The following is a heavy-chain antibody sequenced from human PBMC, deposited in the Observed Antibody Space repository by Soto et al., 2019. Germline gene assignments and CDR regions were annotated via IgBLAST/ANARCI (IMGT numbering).Heavy chain of an antibody. CDR1: GGSISSGGYY. V-gene: IGHV4-31*03. CDR2: IYYSGST. D-gene: IGHD3-16*02. Sequence: PSETLSLTCTVSGGSISSGGYYWSWIRQHPGKGLEWIGYIYYSGSTYYNPSLKSRVTISVDTSKNQFSLKLSSVTAADTAVYYCARYRITFGGVIAHNFDYWGQGTLVTVSS. J-gene: IGHJ4*02. CDR3: ARYRITFGGVIAHNFDY.